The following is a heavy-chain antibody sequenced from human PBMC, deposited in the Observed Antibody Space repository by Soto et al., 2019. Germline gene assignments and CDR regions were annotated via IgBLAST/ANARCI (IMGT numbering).Heavy chain of an antibody. CDR1: GGIFSSYA. J-gene: IGHJ4*02. Sequence: QVQLVQSGAEVKKPGSSVKVSCKASGGIFSSYAISWLRQAPGQGIEWMGAVIPILRQAYYAQDFQDRVSITADEATTTTYLELSSLRSDDTAVYFCARVGGIGAPPGTDYWGQGTLVTVSS. CDR2: VIPILRQA. D-gene: IGHD6-6*01. CDR3: ARVGGIGAPPGTDY. V-gene: IGHV1-69*01.